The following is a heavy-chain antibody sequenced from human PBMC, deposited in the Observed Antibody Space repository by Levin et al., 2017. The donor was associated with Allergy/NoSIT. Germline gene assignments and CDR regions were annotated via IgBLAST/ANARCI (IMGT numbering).Heavy chain of an antibody. CDR2: IYPGDSDT. J-gene: IGHJ6*02. V-gene: IGHV5-51*01. D-gene: IGHD2-15*01. CDR3: AKQGYSDYGMDV. CDR1: GYRFTTSW. Sequence: PGESLKISCKGSGYRFTTSWIGWVRQTPGKGLECVGIIYPGDSDTRYSPSFQGQVTISADKSITTAYLQWSSLKASDTAIYYCAKQGYSDYGMDVWGQGTTVTVSS.